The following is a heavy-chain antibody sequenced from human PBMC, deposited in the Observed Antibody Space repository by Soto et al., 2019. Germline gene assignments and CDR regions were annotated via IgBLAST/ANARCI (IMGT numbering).Heavy chain of an antibody. CDR3: ARGVTIFGVVK. Sequence: SETLSLTCTVSGGSISSYYWSWIRQPPGKGLEWIGYIYYSGSTNYNPSLKSRVTISVDTYKNQFSLKLSSVTAADTAVYYCARGVTIFGVVKWGQGTLVTVSS. J-gene: IGHJ4*02. CDR1: GGSISSYY. D-gene: IGHD3-3*01. CDR2: IYYSGST. V-gene: IGHV4-59*01.